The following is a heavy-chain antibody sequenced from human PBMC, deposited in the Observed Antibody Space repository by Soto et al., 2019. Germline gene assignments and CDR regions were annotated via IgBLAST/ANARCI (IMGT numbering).Heavy chain of an antibody. CDR3: ARGLRASSGREYFQH. CDR2: MNPNSGNT. V-gene: IGHV1-8*01. CDR1: EYTFSSYD. D-gene: IGHD6-19*01. Sequence: ASVKVSCRASEYTFSSYDFNWVRQPIGQGLEWMGWMNPNSGNTGYAQKFQGRVALTRNTSTSTAYLELSSLRSEDTAVYYCARGLRASSGREYFQHWGQGTLVTVSS. J-gene: IGHJ1*01.